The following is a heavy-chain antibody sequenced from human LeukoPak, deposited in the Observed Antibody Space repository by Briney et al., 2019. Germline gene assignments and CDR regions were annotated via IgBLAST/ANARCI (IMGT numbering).Heavy chain of an antibody. J-gene: IGHJ4*02. V-gene: IGHV4-59*08. D-gene: IGHD6-6*01. CDR3: ARHFAYISSSYFYY. Sequence: PSETLSLTCSVSGGSVNTYYWRWLRQPPGKGLEWIGYVYYTGSTNYAPSLKSRVTIFEDKSKNQFSLRLSSVTVADTAVYYCARHFAYISSSYFYYWGQGNLVTVSS. CDR1: GGSVNTYY. CDR2: VYYTGST.